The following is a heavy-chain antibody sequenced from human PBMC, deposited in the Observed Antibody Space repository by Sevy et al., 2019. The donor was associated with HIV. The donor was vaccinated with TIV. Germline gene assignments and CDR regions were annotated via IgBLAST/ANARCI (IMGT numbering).Heavy chain of an antibody. D-gene: IGHD3-10*01. CDR2: ISSASSYI. Sequence: GGSLRLSCAASGFTFNYHFMNWVRQVPEKGLEWVSYISSASSYINYSDSVKGRFTMTRDNAKNLVSLEMNNLRPEDTSVYFCARGDYYGSLYYFDYWGQGTLVTVSS. CDR3: ARGDYYGSLYYFDY. J-gene: IGHJ4*02. CDR1: GFTFNYHF. V-gene: IGHV3-21*01.